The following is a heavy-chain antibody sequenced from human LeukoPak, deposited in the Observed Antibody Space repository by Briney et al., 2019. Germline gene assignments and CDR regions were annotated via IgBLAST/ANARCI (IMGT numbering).Heavy chain of an antibody. CDR1: GGSISSSSYY. CDR2: IYYSGST. J-gene: IGHJ4*02. V-gene: IGHV4-39*01. CDR3: AGLKHKDYFDY. Sequence: SETLSLTXTVSGGSISSSSYYWGWIRQPPGKGLDWIGSIYYSGSTYYNPSLKSRVTISVDTSKNQFSLKLSSVTAADTAVYYCAGLKHKDYFDYWGQGTLVTVSS.